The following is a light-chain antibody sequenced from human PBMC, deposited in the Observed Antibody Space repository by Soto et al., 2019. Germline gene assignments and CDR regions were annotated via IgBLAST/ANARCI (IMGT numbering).Light chain of an antibody. Sequence: EIVLTQSPGTLSLSPGERATLSCRASQSVSSSYLAWYQQKPGQAPRLLIYGASSRATGIPDRFSGSGSGTDFTLTISSLEPEDFAVYYCQQYGSSPFGQGTKVEIK. CDR2: GAS. CDR1: QSVSSSY. V-gene: IGKV3-20*01. J-gene: IGKJ1*01. CDR3: QQYGSSP.